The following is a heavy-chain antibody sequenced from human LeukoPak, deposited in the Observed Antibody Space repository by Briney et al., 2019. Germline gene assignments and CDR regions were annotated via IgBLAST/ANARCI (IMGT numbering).Heavy chain of an antibody. CDR2: IYPGDSTT. CDR1: GYSFTSYW. D-gene: IGHD5-18*01. Sequence: GESLRISCKGSGYSFTSYWIGWVRQMPGKGLEWMGIIYPGDSTTRYSPSFQGQVTISADKSISTAYLQWSSLKASDTAIYYCARRAMVSYWFDYWGQGTLVTVSS. J-gene: IGHJ4*02. V-gene: IGHV5-51*01. CDR3: ARRAMVSYWFDY.